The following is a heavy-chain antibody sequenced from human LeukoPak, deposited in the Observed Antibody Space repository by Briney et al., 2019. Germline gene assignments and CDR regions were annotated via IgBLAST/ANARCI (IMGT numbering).Heavy chain of an antibody. V-gene: IGHV3-21*01. CDR3: ARARYNSSSWYYYYYMDV. D-gene: IGHD6-13*01. J-gene: IGHJ6*03. CDR2: ISSGSVYI. Sequence: GGSLRLSCAASRFTFSDYSMNWVRQAPGKGLQWVASISSGSVYIYYADSMKGRFTISRDNAKNSLYLQMNSLRAEDTAVYYCARARYNSSSWYYYYYMDVWGKGTTVTVSS. CDR1: RFTFSDYS.